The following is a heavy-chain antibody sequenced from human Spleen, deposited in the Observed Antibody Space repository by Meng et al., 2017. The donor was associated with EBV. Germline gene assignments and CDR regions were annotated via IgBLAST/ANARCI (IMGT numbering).Heavy chain of an antibody. D-gene: IGHD3-10*01. CDR1: GGTFTSDA. CDR3: ASESGRGYTPDY. CDR2: LIPMSGAP. V-gene: IGHV1-69*01. Sequence: VRAGELGSEVKKPGDLGPVSCNTSGGTFTSDALSWVRQAPGQGLEWMGGLIPMSGAPNYAQKFQGRITITADESTSTHYMDLSSLRSEDTAVYYCASESGRGYTPDYWGQGTLVTVSS. J-gene: IGHJ4*02.